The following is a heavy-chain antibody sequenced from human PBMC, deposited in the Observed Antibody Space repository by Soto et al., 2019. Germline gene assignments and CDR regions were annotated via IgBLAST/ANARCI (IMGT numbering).Heavy chain of an antibody. CDR1: GFTFSSFE. D-gene: IGHD1-26*01. J-gene: IGHJ4*02. CDR2: ISTNSRTI. CDR3: ARDFAWAFDY. Sequence: EGQLVESGGGLVQPGGSLRLSCAASGFTFSSFEMNWVRQAPGKGLEWVSYISTNSRTIHYADSVKGRFTISRDNAKNSLYLQMNSLRDEDTAVYYCARDFAWAFDYWGQGTLLTVSP. V-gene: IGHV3-48*03.